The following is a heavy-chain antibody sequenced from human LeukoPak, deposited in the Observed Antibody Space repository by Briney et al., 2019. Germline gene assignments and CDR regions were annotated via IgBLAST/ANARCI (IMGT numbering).Heavy chain of an antibody. V-gene: IGHV3-30-3*01. CDR2: ISYDGSNK. CDR3: PRDIFPPRIAAAVGFAHVQDY. J-gene: IGHJ4*02. Sequence: GGSLRLSCAASGFTFSSYWMSWVRQAPGKGLEWVAVISYDGSNKYYADSVKGRFTISRDNSKNTLYLQMNSLRAEDTAVYYCPRDIFPPRIAAAVGFAHVQDYWGQGTLVTVSS. CDR1: GFTFSSYW. D-gene: IGHD6-13*01.